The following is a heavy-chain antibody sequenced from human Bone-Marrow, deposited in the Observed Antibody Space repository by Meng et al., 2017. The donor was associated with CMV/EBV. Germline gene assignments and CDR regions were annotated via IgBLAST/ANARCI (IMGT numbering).Heavy chain of an antibody. CDR2: IYYSGST. CDR1: GGSISSSDYY. CDR3: ARDLWTMTVTGTDHWYDP. D-gene: IGHD1/OR15-1a*01. Sequence: SETLSLTCTVSGGSISSSDYYWGWIRQPPGKGLEWIGSIYYSGSTYYNPSLKSRVTISVDTSKNQFSLTLNSVTAADTAVYYCARDLWTMTVTGTDHWYDPWGQGPLVTVSS. J-gene: IGHJ5*02. V-gene: IGHV4-39*07.